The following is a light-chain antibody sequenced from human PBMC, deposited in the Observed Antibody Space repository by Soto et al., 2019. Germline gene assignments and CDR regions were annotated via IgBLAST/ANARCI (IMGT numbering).Light chain of an antibody. CDR2: LNSDGSH. Sequence: QPVLTQSPSASASLGASVKLTCTLSSGHSSYAIAWHQQQPEKGPRYLMKLNSDGSHFKGVGIPDRFSGSSSGAERYLTISSLQSEDEADYYCQTWGTGNWVFGGGTKLTVL. J-gene: IGLJ3*02. CDR3: QTWGTGNWV. CDR1: SGHSSYA. V-gene: IGLV4-69*01.